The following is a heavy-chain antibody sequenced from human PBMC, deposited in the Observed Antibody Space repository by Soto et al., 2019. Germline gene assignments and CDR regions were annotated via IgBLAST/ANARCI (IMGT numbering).Heavy chain of an antibody. CDR3: ARGGYNWNDGGYYYYGMDV. Sequence: SETLSLTCTVSGGSISSYYWSWIRQPPGKGLEWIGYIYYSGSTNYNPSLKSRVTISVDTSKNQFSLKLSSVTAADTAVYYCARGGYNWNDGGYYYYGMDVWGQGTTVTVSS. V-gene: IGHV4-59*08. CDR2: IYYSGST. D-gene: IGHD1-20*01. J-gene: IGHJ6*02. CDR1: GGSISSYY.